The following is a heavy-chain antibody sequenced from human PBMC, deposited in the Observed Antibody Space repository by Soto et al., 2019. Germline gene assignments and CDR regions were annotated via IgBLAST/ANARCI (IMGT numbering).Heavy chain of an antibody. CDR2: IKQDGNEK. Sequence: PGGSLRLSCAVSGFTFSDYWMSWVRQAPGKGLEWVANIKQDGNEKYYVDSVKGRFTISRDNAKNSLYLQMNSLRAEDTAVYYCARENTWGSWPNFDYWGQGTLVTVSS. V-gene: IGHV3-7*01. CDR3: ARENTWGSWPNFDY. J-gene: IGHJ4*02. D-gene: IGHD6-13*01. CDR1: GFTFSDYW.